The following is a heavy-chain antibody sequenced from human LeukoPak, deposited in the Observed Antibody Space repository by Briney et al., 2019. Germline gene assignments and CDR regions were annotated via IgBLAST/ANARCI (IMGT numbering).Heavy chain of an antibody. CDR3: ARCTNGTRGLFDY. D-gene: IGHD2-8*01. CDR2: INPNSGGT. V-gene: IGHV1-2*06. CDR1: GYTFTSYY. J-gene: IGHJ4*02. Sequence: ASVKVSCKASGYTFTSYYMHWVRQAPGQGLEWIGRINPNSGGTNYAQKFQGRITMTRDTPISTAYMEMCRLRSDDTAVYYCARCTNGTRGLFDYWGQGTLVTVSS.